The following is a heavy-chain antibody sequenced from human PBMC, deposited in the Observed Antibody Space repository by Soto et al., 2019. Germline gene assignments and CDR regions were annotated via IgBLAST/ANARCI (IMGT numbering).Heavy chain of an antibody. CDR3: ARSGSGYVWFNEF. Sequence: QEQLVQSGAEVKKPGSSVKVSCKASGGIFSSYAISWVRQAPGQGLEWMGGIIPIFGTANYAQKFQGRVTVTADESTHTAYMDLSSLKSADRAIYYCARSGSGYVWFNEFWGQGTLVTVSS. J-gene: IGHJ4*02. V-gene: IGHV1-69*01. CDR2: IIPIFGTA. D-gene: IGHD3-22*01. CDR1: GGIFSSYA.